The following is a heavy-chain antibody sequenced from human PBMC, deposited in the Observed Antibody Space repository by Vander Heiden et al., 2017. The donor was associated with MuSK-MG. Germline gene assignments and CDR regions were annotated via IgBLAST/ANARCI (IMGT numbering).Heavy chain of an antibody. CDR2: ISGRTGNR. Sequence: EVQLLESGGGLVQPGGSLRVSCAAAGFPFSSNAMFWVRQAPGKGLEWVSGISGRTGNRYYADSVRGRFTISRDNSKDTVYLQMKRLRVEDTAIYFCAQAYNGDPGWGRGARSWGQGTLGTVSS. CDR3: AQAYNGDPGWGRGARS. J-gene: IGHJ5*02. D-gene: IGHD4-17*01. V-gene: IGHV3-23*01. CDR1: GFPFSSNA.